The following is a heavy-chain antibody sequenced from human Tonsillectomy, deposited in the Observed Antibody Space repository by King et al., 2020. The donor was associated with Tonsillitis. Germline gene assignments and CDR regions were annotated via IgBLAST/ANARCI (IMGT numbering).Heavy chain of an antibody. Sequence: VQLVESGGGLVQPGGSLRLSCAASGFTFSSFAMNWVRQAPGKGLEWVSAISGSGDSTYFADSVKGRFTISRDDSKNTLYLVMHSLRAEDTAVYYCAKGFSGVYRAFDFWGQGTMVTVSS. CDR2: ISGSGDST. D-gene: IGHD6-13*01. J-gene: IGHJ3*01. V-gene: IGHV3-23*04. CDR3: AKGFSGVYRAFDF. CDR1: GFTFSSFA.